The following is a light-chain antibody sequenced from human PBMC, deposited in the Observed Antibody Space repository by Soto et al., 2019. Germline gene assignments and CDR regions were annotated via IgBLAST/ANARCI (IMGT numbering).Light chain of an antibody. V-gene: IGKV1-33*01. CDR3: QQFDSVPCT. Sequence: IQMTQSPSSLSPSVGDRVTITCQASQDIKNYLIWYQQKPGKAPKLLIYDASSLGTGVSSRFSGSGSGTHFTLTISRLQPEDIATYYCQQFDSVPCTFGQGTKLEIK. CDR2: DAS. CDR1: QDIKNY. J-gene: IGKJ2*02.